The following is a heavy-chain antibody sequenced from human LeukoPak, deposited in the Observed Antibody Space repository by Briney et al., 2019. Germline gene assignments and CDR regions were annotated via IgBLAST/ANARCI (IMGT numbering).Heavy chain of an antibody. CDR1: GGTFSSYA. CDR2: IIPIFGTA. V-gene: IGHV1-69*13. D-gene: IGHD2-15*01. CDR3: ARDVGNCSGGTCFWADY. J-gene: IGHJ4*02. Sequence: SVKVSCKASGGTFSSYAISWVRQAPGQGLEWMGGIIPIFGTANYAQKFQGRVTITADESTSTAYMELSGLRSDDPAVYYCARDVGNCSGGTCFWADYWGQGALVTVSS.